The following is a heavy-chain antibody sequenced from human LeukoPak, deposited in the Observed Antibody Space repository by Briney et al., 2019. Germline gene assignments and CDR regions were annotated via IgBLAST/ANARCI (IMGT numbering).Heavy chain of an antibody. V-gene: IGHV4-30-4*08. D-gene: IGHD3-22*01. CDR2: IYYSGST. CDR3: AREGDSIGLLDY. J-gene: IGHJ4*02. Sequence: SQTLSLTCTVSGGSISSGDYYWGWIRQPPGKGLEWLGYIYYSGSTYSNPSLESRVTISVDTSKNQFSLKLSSVTAADTAVYYCAREGDSIGLLDYWGQGTLVTVSS. CDR1: GGSISSGDYY.